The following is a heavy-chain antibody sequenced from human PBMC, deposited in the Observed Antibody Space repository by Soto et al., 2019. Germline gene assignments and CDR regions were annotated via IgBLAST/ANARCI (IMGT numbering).Heavy chain of an antibody. CDR3: ARGGVGFGQPSDY. D-gene: IGHD3-10*01. Sequence: QVQLVESGGGLVKPGGSLRLSCAASGFTFSDYYMSWIRQAPGKGLEWVSYISSSSSYTNYADSVKGRFTISRDNAKNSLYRQVNSLRAGDTAVYYCARGGVGFGQPSDYWGQGPLVTVSS. CDR2: ISSSSSYT. V-gene: IGHV3-11*05. J-gene: IGHJ4*02. CDR1: GFTFSDYY.